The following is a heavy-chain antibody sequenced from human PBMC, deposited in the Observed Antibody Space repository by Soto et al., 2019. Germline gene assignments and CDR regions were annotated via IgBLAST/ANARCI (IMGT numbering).Heavy chain of an antibody. CDR2: IIPISDTT. D-gene: IGHD2-2*01. J-gene: IGHJ6*02. V-gene: IGHV1-69*01. CDR3: ARSQGSSTSLEIYYYYYYGMDV. Sequence: ISWVRQAPGQGLEWMGGIIPISDTTNYAQKFQGRVTITADESTSTAYMELSSLRSEDTAVYYCARSQGSSTSLEIYYYYYYGMDVWGQGTTVTVSS.